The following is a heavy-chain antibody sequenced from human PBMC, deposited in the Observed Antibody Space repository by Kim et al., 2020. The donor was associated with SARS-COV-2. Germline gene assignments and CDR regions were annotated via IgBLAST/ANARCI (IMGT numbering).Heavy chain of an antibody. V-gene: IGHV3-72*01. CDR3: TRGGSGSSKEYFQF. J-gene: IGHJ1*01. CDR1: GFTFSDYY. CDR2: SRDKTNRYTT. D-gene: IGHD3-10*01. Sequence: GGSLRLSCAASGFTFSDYYMDWVRQAPGKGLEWVGGSRDKTNRYTTEYAASVRGRFIISRDDSKNSLYLQMNSLKTEDTAVYYCTRGGSGSSKEYFQFWGQGTLAIVSS.